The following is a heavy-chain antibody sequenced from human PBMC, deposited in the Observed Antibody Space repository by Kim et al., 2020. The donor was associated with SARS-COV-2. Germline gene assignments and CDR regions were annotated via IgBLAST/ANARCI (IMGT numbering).Heavy chain of an antibody. CDR3: AKVVGYSSGWYVFDY. V-gene: IGHV3-30*18. J-gene: IGHJ4*02. D-gene: IGHD6-19*01. CDR2: ISYDGSNK. Sequence: GGSLRLSCAASGFTFSSYGMHWVRQAPGKGLEWVAVISYDGSNKYYADSVKGRFTISRDNSKNTLYLQMNSLRAEDTAVYYCAKVVGYSSGWYVFDYWGQGTLVTVSS. CDR1: GFTFSSYG.